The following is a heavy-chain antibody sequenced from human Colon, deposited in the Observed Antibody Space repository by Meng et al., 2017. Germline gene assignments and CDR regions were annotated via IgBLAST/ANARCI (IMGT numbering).Heavy chain of an antibody. CDR3: AMVVSLGVKGNWFDS. J-gene: IGHJ5*01. D-gene: IGHD5-18*01. CDR1: GDSITGGGYC. CDR2: VGQSRTT. Sequence: VQLLEAVPRRLKSSQTLSLTCNFSGDSITGGGYCRSWTRQHPGKGLQWIGYVGQSRTTYDNPSLKARTTMCVDTSNNQFSPKLNSVTAADTAVHYSAMVVSLGVKGNWFDSWGQGTLVTVSS. V-gene: IGHV4-31*03.